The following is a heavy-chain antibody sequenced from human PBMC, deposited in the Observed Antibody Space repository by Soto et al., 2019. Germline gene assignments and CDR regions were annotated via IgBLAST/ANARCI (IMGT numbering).Heavy chain of an antibody. CDR1: GYTFISHG. J-gene: IGHJ6*02. D-gene: IGHD2-15*01. CDR3: SRVSPSIVVDQNYGMDV. CDR2: ISGKNGNT. Sequence: QVPLVQSGVEVKKPGASVKVSCKASGYTFISHGISWVRQAPGQGLEWMGWISGKNGNTNYAQKLQGRVTLTTDTSTSKAHMELRSLRSDETAEYYCSRVSPSIVVDQNYGMDVWGQGTTVTVSS. V-gene: IGHV1-18*04.